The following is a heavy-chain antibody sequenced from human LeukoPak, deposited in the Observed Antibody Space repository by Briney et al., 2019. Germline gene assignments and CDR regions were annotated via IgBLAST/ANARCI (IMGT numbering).Heavy chain of an antibody. D-gene: IGHD5-12*01. CDR1: GYTLTSYD. CDR3: ARVGSGYVAFDY. J-gene: IGHJ4*02. CDR2: MNPNSGNT. Sequence: ASVKVSCKASGYTLTSYDINWVRQATGQGLEWMGWMNPNSGNTGYAQKFQGRVTMTRNTSISTAYMELSSLRSEDTAVYYCARVGSGYVAFDYWGQGTLVTVSS. V-gene: IGHV1-8*01.